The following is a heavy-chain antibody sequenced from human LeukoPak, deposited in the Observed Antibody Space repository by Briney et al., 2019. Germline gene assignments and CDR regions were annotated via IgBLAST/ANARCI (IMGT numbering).Heavy chain of an antibody. V-gene: IGHV4-39*07. CDR1: GGSISSSSYY. CDR3: ASQLGSIAARSIYYYYMDV. J-gene: IGHJ6*03. CDR2: IYYSGST. D-gene: IGHD6-6*01. Sequence: SETLSHTCTVFGGSISSSSYYWGWIRHPPGKGLEWIGSIYYSGSTYYNPSLKSRVTISVDTSKNQFSLKLSSVTAADTAVYYSASQLGSIAARSIYYYYMDVWGKGTTVTVSS.